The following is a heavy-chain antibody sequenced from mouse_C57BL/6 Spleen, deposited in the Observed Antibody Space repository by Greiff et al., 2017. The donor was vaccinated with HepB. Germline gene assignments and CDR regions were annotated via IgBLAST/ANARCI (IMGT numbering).Heavy chain of an antibody. CDR2: IYPRSGNT. Sequence: VKLVESGAELARPGASVKLSCKASGYTFTSYGISWVKQRTGQGLEWIGEIYPRSGNTYYNEKFKGKATLTADKSSSTAYMELRSLTSEDSAVYFCARGVKIYDGYYGGAMDYWGQGTSVTVSS. J-gene: IGHJ4*01. CDR3: ARGVKIYDGYYGGAMDY. CDR1: GYTFTSYG. D-gene: IGHD2-3*01. V-gene: IGHV1-81*01.